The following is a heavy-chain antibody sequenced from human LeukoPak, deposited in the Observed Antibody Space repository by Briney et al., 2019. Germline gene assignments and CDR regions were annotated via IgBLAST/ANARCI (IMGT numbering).Heavy chain of an antibody. Sequence: PSETLSLTCTVSGGSISSSSYYWGWIRQPPGKGLEWIGSIYYSGSTYYNPSLKSRVTISVDTSKNQFSLKLSSVTAADTAVYYCARVNFDWPHQYWYFDLWGRGTLVTVSS. J-gene: IGHJ2*01. V-gene: IGHV4-39*07. CDR3: ARVNFDWPHQYWYFDL. CDR2: IYYSGST. CDR1: GGSISSSSYY. D-gene: IGHD3-9*01.